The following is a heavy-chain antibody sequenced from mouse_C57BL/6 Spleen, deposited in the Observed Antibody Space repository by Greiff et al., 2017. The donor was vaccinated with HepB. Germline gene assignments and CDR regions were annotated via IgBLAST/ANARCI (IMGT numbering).Heavy chain of an antibody. D-gene: IGHD2-5*01. CDR3: ARHEDGGYYSNFDFDY. CDR2: FYPGSGSI. V-gene: IGHV1-62-2*01. Sequence: QVQLQQSGAELVKPGASVKLSCKASGYTFTEYTIHWVKQRSGQGLEWIGWFYPGSGSIKYNEKFKDKATLTADKSSSTVYMELSRLTSEDSAVYCCARHEDGGYYSNFDFDYWGQGTTLTVSS. J-gene: IGHJ2*01. CDR1: GYTFTEYT.